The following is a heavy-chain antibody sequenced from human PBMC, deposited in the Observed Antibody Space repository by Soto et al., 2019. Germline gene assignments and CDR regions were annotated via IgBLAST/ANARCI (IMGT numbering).Heavy chain of an antibody. CDR3: AKDADEGVLLAYGMDV. CDR2: ISGSGGST. Sequence: PGGSLRLSCAASGFTFSSYAMSWVRQAPGKGLEWVSAISGSGGSTYYADSVKGRFTISRDNSKNTLYLQMNSLRAEDTAVYYCAKDADEGVLLAYGMDVWGQGTTVTVSS. CDR1: GFTFSSYA. J-gene: IGHJ6*02. D-gene: IGHD3-3*01. V-gene: IGHV3-23*01.